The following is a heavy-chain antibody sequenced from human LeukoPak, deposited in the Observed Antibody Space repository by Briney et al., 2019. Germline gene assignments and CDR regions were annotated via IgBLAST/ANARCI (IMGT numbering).Heavy chain of an antibody. CDR1: GYTFSSYD. J-gene: IGHJ4*02. Sequence: GASVKVSCKASGYTFSSYDISWVRQAPGQGLEWMGWIRTYNGNTNYAQKLLGRVTMTTGTSTSTAYMELRSLRSDDTAVYYCARRMDYGDYWGQGTLVTVSS. CDR3: ARRMDYGDY. D-gene: IGHD2-8*01. CDR2: IRTYNGNT. V-gene: IGHV1-18*01.